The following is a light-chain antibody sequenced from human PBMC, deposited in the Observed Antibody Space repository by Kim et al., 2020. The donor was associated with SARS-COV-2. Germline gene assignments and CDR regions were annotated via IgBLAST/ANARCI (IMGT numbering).Light chain of an antibody. CDR3: SSYTNTTTLVV. CDR2: DVT. CDR1: SSDIGGYDY. V-gene: IGLV2-14*03. Sequence: QSALTQPASVSGSPGQSITISCTGSSSDIGGYDYVSWYRQHPTEAPKLIIYDVTYRPSGISFRFSGSKSGNTASLTISGLQAEDEADYHCSSYTNTTTLVVFGGGTKVTVL. J-gene: IGLJ6*01.